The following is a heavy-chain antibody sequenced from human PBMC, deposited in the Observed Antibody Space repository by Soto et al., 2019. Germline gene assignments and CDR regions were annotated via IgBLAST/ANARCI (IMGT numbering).Heavy chain of an antibody. CDR2: VYYSGST. V-gene: IGHV4-30-4*01. D-gene: IGHD3-22*01. CDR1: GGSVSSGDHY. CDR3: ATESSGSSPLHFDF. Sequence: QVLLEESGPGLVKPSQTLSLTCTVSGGSVSSGDHYWSWIRQPPGKGLEWIGYVYYSGSTYYNPSLVSRVTISIDTSKNQFSLKLISVTASDAAVYFCATESSGSSPLHFDFWGQGALVSVSS. J-gene: IGHJ4*02.